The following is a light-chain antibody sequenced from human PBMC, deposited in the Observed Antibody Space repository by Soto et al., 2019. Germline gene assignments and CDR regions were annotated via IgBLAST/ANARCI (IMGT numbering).Light chain of an antibody. V-gene: IGKV1-5*03. J-gene: IGKJ1*01. CDR2: KGS. CDR3: QQYNSYSGT. CDR1: RSFISG. Sequence: KITQFLSPFSASVEAKSTIISGAIRSFISGLAGYQRKPGKAPKLRINKGSSLESGFPSRFSGSGSGTEFTLTISSLQPDDFATYYCQQYNSYSGTFGQGTKVEIK.